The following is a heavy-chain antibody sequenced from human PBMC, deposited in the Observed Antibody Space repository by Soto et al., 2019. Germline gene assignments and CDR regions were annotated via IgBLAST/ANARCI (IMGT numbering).Heavy chain of an antibody. CDR2: VYWHDDK. Sequence: QITLKHSGPTLVKPTQTLTLTCIVSGFSLTTPGLGVGWIRQPPGKALEWLTLVYWHDDKRYSSSLRDRLTIARDTSNNQVVLSMTNMDPEDSATYYCVRLMSTDTTGYFDYWGHGILLTVYS. D-gene: IGHD1-1*01. CDR3: VRLMSTDTTGYFDY. V-gene: IGHV2-5*01. CDR1: GFSLTTPGLG. J-gene: IGHJ4*01.